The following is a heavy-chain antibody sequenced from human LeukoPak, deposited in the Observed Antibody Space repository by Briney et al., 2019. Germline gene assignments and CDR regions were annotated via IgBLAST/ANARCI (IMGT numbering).Heavy chain of an antibody. CDR3: AKTLASPGDY. CDR1: GLTFRLYA. Sequence: GGSLRLSCAVSGLTFRLYAVNWVRPAPGKGLEWVSTISGSGDSTYYAESVKGRFTISRDNSKNTLYLQMNSLRAEDTAVYYCAKTLASPGDYWGQGTLVTVSS. CDR2: ISGSGDST. V-gene: IGHV3-23*01. J-gene: IGHJ4*02.